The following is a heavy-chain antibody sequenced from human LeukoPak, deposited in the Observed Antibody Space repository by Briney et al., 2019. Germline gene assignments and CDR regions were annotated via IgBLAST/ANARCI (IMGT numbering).Heavy chain of an antibody. CDR1: GFTFSNAW. V-gene: IGHV3-15*01. D-gene: IGHD3-3*01. Sequence: GGSLRLSCAASGFTFSNAWMSWVRQAPGKGLEWVGRIKSKTDGGTTDYAAPVKGRFTISRDDSKNTLYLQMNSLKTEDTAVYYCTTGGRFLEWLLSTPDEGNFDYWGQGTLVTVSS. CDR3: TTGGRFLEWLLSTPDEGNFDY. J-gene: IGHJ4*02. CDR2: IKSKTDGGTT.